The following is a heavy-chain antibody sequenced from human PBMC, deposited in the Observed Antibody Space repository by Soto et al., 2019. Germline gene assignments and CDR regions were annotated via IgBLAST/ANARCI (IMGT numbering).Heavy chain of an antibody. D-gene: IGHD2-2*01. CDR2: IIPIFGTA. V-gene: IGHV1-69*13. J-gene: IGHJ4*02. Sequence: ASVKVSCKASGGTFSSYAISWVRQAPGQGLEWMGGIIPIFGTANYAQKFQGRVTITADESTSTAYMELSSLRSEDTAVYYCARAPGYCSSTSCRYGYDYWGQGTLVTVYS. CDR1: GGTFSSYA. CDR3: ARAPGYCSSTSCRYGYDY.